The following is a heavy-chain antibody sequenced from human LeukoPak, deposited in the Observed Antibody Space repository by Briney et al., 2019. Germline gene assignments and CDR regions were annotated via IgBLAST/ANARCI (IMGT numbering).Heavy chain of an antibody. Sequence: GGSLRLSCAASEFTFSSYWMSWVRQAPGRGLEWVASIKQDGSDKYYVDSVKGRFTISRDNAKKSLYLQMNSRRAEATAVYYCASRGSYVDYWGQGTLVTVSS. CDR1: EFTFSSYW. V-gene: IGHV3-7*01. J-gene: IGHJ4*02. D-gene: IGHD3-16*01. CDR2: IKQDGSDK. CDR3: ASRGSYVDY.